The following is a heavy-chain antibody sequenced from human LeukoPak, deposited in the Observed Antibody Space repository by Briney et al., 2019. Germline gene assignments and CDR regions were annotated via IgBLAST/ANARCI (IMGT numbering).Heavy chain of an antibody. V-gene: IGHV7-4-1*02. J-gene: IGHJ4*02. Sequence: GASVKVSCKASGYTFTSSALTWLRQAPGQGLEWMGWINSNTGNPTYAQDFTGRFVFSLDTSVSTAYLHISSLKAEDSAVYYCARPKSLCPSSTCYSDFDYWGQGTLVTVSS. CDR2: INSNTGNP. CDR1: GYTFTSSA. CDR3: ARPKSLCPSSTCYSDFDY. D-gene: IGHD2/OR15-2a*01.